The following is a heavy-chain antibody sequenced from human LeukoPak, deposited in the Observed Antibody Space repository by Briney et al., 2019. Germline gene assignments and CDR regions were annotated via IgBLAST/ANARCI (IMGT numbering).Heavy chain of an antibody. CDR2: IRYDGNDK. J-gene: IGHJ5*02. V-gene: IGHV3-30*02. D-gene: IGHD3-10*01. CDR3: AKDLMRDRWFGES. Sequence: HPGGSLRLSCAASGFPFSYYGMHWVRQPPGKGLEWVAFIRYDGNDKYYADSVKGRFTISKDTSMNTLYLQMNSLRADDTAVYYCAKDLMRDRWFGESWGQGTLVTVSS. CDR1: GFPFSYYG.